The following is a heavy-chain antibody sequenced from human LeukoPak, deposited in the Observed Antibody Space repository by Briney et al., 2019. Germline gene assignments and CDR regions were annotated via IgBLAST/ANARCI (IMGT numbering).Heavy chain of an antibody. V-gene: IGHV4-34*01. D-gene: IGHD3-16*01. CDR3: ARGLRAYYYYYMDV. Sequence: PSETLSLTYAVYGGSFSGYYWSWIRQPPGKGLEWIGEINHSGSTNYNPSLKSRVTISVDTSKNQFSLKLSSVTAADTAVYYCARGLRAYYYYYMDVWGKGTTVTVSS. J-gene: IGHJ6*03. CDR1: GGSFSGYY. CDR2: INHSGST.